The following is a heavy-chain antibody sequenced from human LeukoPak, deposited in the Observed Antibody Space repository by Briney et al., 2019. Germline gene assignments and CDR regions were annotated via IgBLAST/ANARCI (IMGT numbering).Heavy chain of an antibody. J-gene: IGHJ4*02. Sequence: RPGGSLRLSCAASRFTFSSYEMNWVRQAPGKGLEWVSYISSSGSTIYYADSVKGRFTTSRDNAKNSLDLRMNSLRAEDTAVYYCARGLYLMGPGYFDYWGQGTLVTVSS. CDR1: RFTFSSYE. D-gene: IGHD2-8*01. CDR3: ARGLYLMGPGYFDY. V-gene: IGHV3-48*03. CDR2: ISSSGSTI.